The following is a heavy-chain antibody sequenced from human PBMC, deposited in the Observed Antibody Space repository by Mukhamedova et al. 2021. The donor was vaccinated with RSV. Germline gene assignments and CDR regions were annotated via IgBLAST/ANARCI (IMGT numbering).Heavy chain of an antibody. CDR2: ISSSGSTI. V-gene: IGHV3-48*03. Sequence: GKGLEWVSYISSSGSTIYYADSVKGRFTISRDNAKNSLYLQMNSLRAEDTAVYYCARVDLAIAAASGGFDYWGQGTLVTVSS. D-gene: IGHD6-13*01. CDR3: ARVDLAIAAASGGFDY. J-gene: IGHJ4*02.